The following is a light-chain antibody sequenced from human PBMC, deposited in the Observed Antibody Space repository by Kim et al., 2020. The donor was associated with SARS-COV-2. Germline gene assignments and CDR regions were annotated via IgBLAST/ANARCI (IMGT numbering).Light chain of an antibody. Sequence: GSPGERASLSCRASQSISRYLAWYQQKPGQTPRLVIYGALTRATGIPDRFSGSGSGTEFTLTISSLQSEDFAVYYCQQYNNWPLTFGGGTKVDIK. CDR2: GAL. V-gene: IGKV3-15*01. J-gene: IGKJ4*01. CDR1: QSISRY. CDR3: QQYNNWPLT.